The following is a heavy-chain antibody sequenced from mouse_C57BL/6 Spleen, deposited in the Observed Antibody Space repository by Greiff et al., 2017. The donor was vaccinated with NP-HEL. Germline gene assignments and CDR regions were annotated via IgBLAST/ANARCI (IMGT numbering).Heavy chain of an antibody. Sequence: VQLQQSGPELVKPGASVKISCKASGYAFSSSWMNWVKQRPGKGLEWIGRIYPGDGDTNYNGKFKGKATLTADKSASTAYMQLSSLTSEDSAVYFCARGDPSYFDVWGTGTTVTVSS. CDR3: ARGDPSYFDV. V-gene: IGHV1-82*01. D-gene: IGHD6-1*01. CDR2: IYPGDGDT. CDR1: GYAFSSSW. J-gene: IGHJ1*03.